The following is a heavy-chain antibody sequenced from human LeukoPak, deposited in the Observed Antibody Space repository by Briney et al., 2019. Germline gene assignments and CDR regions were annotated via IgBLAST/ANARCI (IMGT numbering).Heavy chain of an antibody. CDR3: ARDMGNSGLDV. Sequence: ASVKLSCKTSGYSFSSYGISWVRQAPGQGLEWLGWISGYNGNTNYAPRVQGRATMTRDISTTTAYMDLTSLRSDDAAVYYCARDMGNSGLDVWGKGTTVSV. V-gene: IGHV1-18*01. CDR2: ISGYNGNT. J-gene: IGHJ6*04. D-gene: IGHD2/OR15-2a*01. CDR1: GYSFSSYG.